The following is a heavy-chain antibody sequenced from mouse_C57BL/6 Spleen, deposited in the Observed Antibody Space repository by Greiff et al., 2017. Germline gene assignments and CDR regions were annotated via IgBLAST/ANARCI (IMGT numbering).Heavy chain of an antibody. CDR1: GFSFNTYA. Sequence: EVHLVESGGGLVQPKGSLKLSCAASGFSFNTYAMNWVRQAPGKGLEWVARIRSKSNNYATYYADSVKDRFTISRDDSESMLYLQMNNLKTEDTAMYYCVRQRGLRRYAMDYWGQGTSVTVSS. D-gene: IGHD2-12*01. CDR3: VRQRGLRRYAMDY. J-gene: IGHJ4*01. V-gene: IGHV10-1*01. CDR2: IRSKSNNYAT.